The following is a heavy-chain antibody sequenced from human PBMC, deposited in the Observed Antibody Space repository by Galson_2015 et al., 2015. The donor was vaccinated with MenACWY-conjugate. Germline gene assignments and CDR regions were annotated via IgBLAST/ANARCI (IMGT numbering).Heavy chain of an antibody. CDR2: IWYDGSNK. CDR1: GFIFSSYG. J-gene: IGHJ3*01. CDR3: ARESRGYSYSYARDAFDV. Sequence: SLRLSCAASGFIFSSYGMHWVRQAPGKGLEWVAVIWYDGSNKYYADSVKGRFTISRDKSENTLYLQMNSLRAEDTAVYCCARESRGYSYSYARDAFDVWGQGTMVTVSS. V-gene: IGHV3-33*01. D-gene: IGHD5-18*01.